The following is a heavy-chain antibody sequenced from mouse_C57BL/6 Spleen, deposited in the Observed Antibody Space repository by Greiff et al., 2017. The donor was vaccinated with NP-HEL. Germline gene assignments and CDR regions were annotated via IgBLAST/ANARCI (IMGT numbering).Heavy chain of an antibody. CDR1: GFTFSDYG. V-gene: IGHV5-17*01. CDR3: ARRAYYGSSHYFDY. J-gene: IGHJ2*01. CDR2: ISSGSSTI. D-gene: IGHD1-1*01. Sequence: EVQGVESGGGLVKPGGSLKLSCAASGFTFSDYGMHWVRQAPEKGLEWVAYISSGSSTIYYADTVKGRFTISRDNAKNTLFLQMTSLRSEDTAMYYCARRAYYGSSHYFDYWGQGTTLTVSS.